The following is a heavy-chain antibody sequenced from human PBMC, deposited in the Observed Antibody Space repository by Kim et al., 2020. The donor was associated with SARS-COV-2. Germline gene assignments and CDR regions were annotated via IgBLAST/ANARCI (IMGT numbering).Heavy chain of an antibody. CDR3: TSDIVLYGLDV. Sequence: GGSLRLSCATSGFTVTDYWMHWVRQAPGKGLVWVSRIRSGGTGISYADSVKGRFTISRDNVNNTLYLQMNNLRAEDTALYYCTSDIVLYGLDVWGQGTPVTVSS. J-gene: IGHJ6*02. D-gene: IGHD1-26*01. CDR2: IRSGGTGI. V-gene: IGHV3-74*01. CDR1: GFTVTDYW.